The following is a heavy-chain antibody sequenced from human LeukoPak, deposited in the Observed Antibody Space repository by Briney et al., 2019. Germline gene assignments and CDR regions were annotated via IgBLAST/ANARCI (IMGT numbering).Heavy chain of an antibody. Sequence: GGSLRLSCAASGFTLSSNYMSWVRQAPGKGLEWVSVIYSGDSTYYADSVKGRFTISRDNSKNTLYLQMNSLRAEDTAVYYCLGGAVPAASDYWGQGTLVTVSS. J-gene: IGHJ4*02. V-gene: IGHV3-66*01. CDR2: IYSGDST. D-gene: IGHD2-2*01. CDR1: GFTLSSNY. CDR3: LGGAVPAASDY.